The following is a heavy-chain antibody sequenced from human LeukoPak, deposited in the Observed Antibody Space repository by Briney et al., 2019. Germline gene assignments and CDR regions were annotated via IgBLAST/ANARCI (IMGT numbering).Heavy chain of an antibody. Sequence: GESLKISCKGSGYSFTSYWIGWVRQMPGKGLEWMGIIYPGDSDARYSPSFQGQVTISADKSISTAYPQWSSLKASDTAMYYCARQGLRGYSGYDFDYWGQGTLVTVSS. V-gene: IGHV5-51*01. J-gene: IGHJ4*02. D-gene: IGHD5-12*01. CDR3: ARQGLRGYSGYDFDY. CDR1: GYSFTSYW. CDR2: IYPGDSDA.